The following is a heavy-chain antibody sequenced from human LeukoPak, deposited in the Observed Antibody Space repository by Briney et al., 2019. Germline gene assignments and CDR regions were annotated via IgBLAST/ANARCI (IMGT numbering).Heavy chain of an antibody. V-gene: IGHV4-61*02. CDR3: ARVVAVAVNYYYYYMDV. Sequence: SETLSLTCTVSGGSISSGSYYWSWIRQPAGKGLEWIGRIYTSGSTNYNPSLKSRVTISVDTSKNQFSLKLSSVTAADTAVYYCARVVAVAVNYYYYYMDVWGKGTTVTVSS. CDR2: IYTSGST. J-gene: IGHJ6*03. CDR1: GGSISSGSYY. D-gene: IGHD6-19*01.